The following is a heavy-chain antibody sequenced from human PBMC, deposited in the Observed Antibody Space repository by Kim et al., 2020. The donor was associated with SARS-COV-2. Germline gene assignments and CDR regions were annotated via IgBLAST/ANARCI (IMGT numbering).Heavy chain of an antibody. CDR3: ARLGIVGAPDY. V-gene: IGHV4-31*02. J-gene: IGHJ4*02. D-gene: IGHD1-26*01. CDR2: T. Sequence: TYSNPSLKSRVTISVDTSKNQFSLKLSSVTAADTTVYYCARLGIVGAPDYWGQGTLVTVSS.